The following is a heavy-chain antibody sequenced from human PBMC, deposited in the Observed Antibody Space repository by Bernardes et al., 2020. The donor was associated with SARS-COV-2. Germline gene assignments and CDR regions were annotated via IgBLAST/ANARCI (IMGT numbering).Heavy chain of an antibody. V-gene: IGHV3-53*01. CDR1: GFTVSTNY. CDR2: IYSDGSA. CDR3: ARIGFPTLFDF. Sequence: SLRLSCAASGFTVSTNYMIWVRQAPGKGLEWVAVIYSDGSAYYIDSVEGRFTISRDASQNTVSLQMNSLRAEDTAVYYCARIGFPTLFDFWGQGTLVTVSS. J-gene: IGHJ4*02. D-gene: IGHD5-12*01.